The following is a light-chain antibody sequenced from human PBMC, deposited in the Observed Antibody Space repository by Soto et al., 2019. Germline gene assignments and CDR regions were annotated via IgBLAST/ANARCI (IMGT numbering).Light chain of an antibody. Sequence: IQLTQSPSSLSASVGDRVTITCRASQDIAIYLAWYQQKPGEAPKLLIYAASTLYGGVPSRFSGSGSGTDFALTITSLQAEDFATYYCQEYNNYPGTFGPGTKLEIK. V-gene: IGKV1-9*01. CDR1: QDIAIY. CDR2: AAS. J-gene: IGKJ2*01. CDR3: QEYNNYPGT.